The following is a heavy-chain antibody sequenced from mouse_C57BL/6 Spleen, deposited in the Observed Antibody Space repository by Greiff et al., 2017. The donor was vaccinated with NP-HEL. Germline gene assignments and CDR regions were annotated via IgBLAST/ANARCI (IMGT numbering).Heavy chain of an antibody. J-gene: IGHJ4*01. Sequence: VMLVESGPGLVAPSQSLSITCTVSGFSLTSYAMSWVRQPPGTGLEWLGVLWTGGGTNYNSALKSRLSISKDNSKSQVFLKMNSLQTDDTARYYCARKARPYYYAMDYWGQGTSVTVSS. CDR3: ARKARPYYYAMDY. CDR1: GFSLTSYA. CDR2: LWTGGGT. V-gene: IGHV2-9-1*01.